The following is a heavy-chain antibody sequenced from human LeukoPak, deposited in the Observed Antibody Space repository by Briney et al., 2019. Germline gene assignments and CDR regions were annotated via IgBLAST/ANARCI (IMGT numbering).Heavy chain of an antibody. Sequence: GGSLRLSCTASGFTFSSFWMTWVRQAPEKGPEWVASVSHDGSHSYYVDSVKGRFTISRDNSKNTLYLQMNSLRGEDTAVYYCAKDRPNFYETSGSYYKIKGDFWGQGSLVTVSS. CDR1: GFTFSSFW. CDR2: VSHDGSHS. J-gene: IGHJ4*02. D-gene: IGHD3-10*01. V-gene: IGHV3-7*03. CDR3: AKDRPNFYETSGSYYKIKGDF.